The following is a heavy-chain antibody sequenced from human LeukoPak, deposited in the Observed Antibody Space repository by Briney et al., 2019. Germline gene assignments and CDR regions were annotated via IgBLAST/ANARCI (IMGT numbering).Heavy chain of an antibody. J-gene: IGHJ6*03. CDR3: ARASCSSPQCLSLSQHYYFYYYMDV. V-gene: IGHV4-59*01. CDR2: IYDSGST. CDR1: GGSISSYD. D-gene: IGHD2-15*01. Sequence: PSETLSLTCSVSGGSISSYDWSWIRQPPGKGLEGIGNIYDSGSTSYNPSLESRVTTSVDKSRNQFSLKLSSVTAADTAVYYCARASCSSPQCLSLSQHYYFYYYMDVWGKGTTVTVSS.